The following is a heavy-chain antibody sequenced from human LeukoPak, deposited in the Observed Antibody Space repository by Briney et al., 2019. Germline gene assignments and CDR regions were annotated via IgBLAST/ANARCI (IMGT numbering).Heavy chain of an antibody. V-gene: IGHV3-30*18. CDR2: ISYDGSNK. D-gene: IGHD3-3*01. CDR1: GFTFSSYG. J-gene: IGHJ4*02. Sequence: GRSLRVSCAASGFTFSSYGMHWVRQAPGKGLEWVAVISYDGSNKYYADSVKGRFTISRDNSKNTLYLQMNSLRAEDTAVYYCAKAGFGAVLYYFDYWGQGTLVTVSS. CDR3: AKAGFGAVLYYFDY.